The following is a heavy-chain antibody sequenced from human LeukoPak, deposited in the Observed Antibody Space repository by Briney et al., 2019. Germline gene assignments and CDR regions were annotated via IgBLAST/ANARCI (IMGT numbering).Heavy chain of an antibody. Sequence: PGGSLRLSCEASGFTFSDYSMNWVRQAPGEGLEWLSYITSTSDTIYYADSVKGRFTSSRDNAKNSVYLQMNSLRAEDTAVYYCARSSGYPFFDYWGQRTLVTVSS. V-gene: IGHV3-48*01. CDR1: GFTFSDYS. J-gene: IGHJ4*02. D-gene: IGHD3-22*01. CDR2: ITSTSDTI. CDR3: ARSSGYPFFDY.